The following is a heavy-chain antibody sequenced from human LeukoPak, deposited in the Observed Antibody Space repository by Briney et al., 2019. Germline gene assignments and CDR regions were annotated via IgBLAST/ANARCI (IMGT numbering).Heavy chain of an antibody. V-gene: IGHV1-8*03. J-gene: IGHJ6*03. CDR2: MNPNSGNT. D-gene: IGHD3-3*01. CDR3: ARHGAPQRDDFWSGYRYYYYYYMDV. CDR1: GYTFTSYD. Sequence: GASVKVSCKASGYTFTSYDINWVRQATGQGLEWMGWMNPNSGNTGYAQKFQGRVTITRNTSISTAYMELSSLRSEDTAVYYCARHGAPQRDDFWSGYRYYYYYYMDVWGKGTTVTVSS.